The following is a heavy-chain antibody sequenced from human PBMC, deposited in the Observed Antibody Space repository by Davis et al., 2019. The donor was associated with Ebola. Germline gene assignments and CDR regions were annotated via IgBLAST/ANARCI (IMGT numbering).Heavy chain of an antibody. D-gene: IGHD1-14*01. CDR1: GGSIMTGDYF. Sequence: PSETLSLTCNVSGGSIMTGDYFWTWIRQHPGKGLEWIGYIEYSGSAYYNPSLKSRVTMSVDTSKNQFSLNLASVTASDTAVYYWGRDNTGDNRWFDPWGQGTQVTVS. CDR3: GRDNTGDNRWFDP. J-gene: IGHJ5*02. V-gene: IGHV4-31*03. CDR2: IEYSGSA.